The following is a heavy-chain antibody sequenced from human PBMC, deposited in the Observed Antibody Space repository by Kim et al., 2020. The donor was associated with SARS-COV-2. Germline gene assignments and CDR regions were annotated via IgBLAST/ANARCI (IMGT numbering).Heavy chain of an antibody. Sequence: GGSLRLSCTASGFTFDDYATHWVRQPPGKGLEWVACISYDSLAIAYADSVKGRFVISRDNADNTLYLHMDSLRTEDTAFYYCAKDIRPYGLGATQFDHWGLGTLVTVSS. J-gene: IGHJ4*02. D-gene: IGHD3-16*01. V-gene: IGHV3-9*01. CDR3: AKDIRPYGLGATQFDH. CDR1: GFTFDDYA. CDR2: ISYDSLAI.